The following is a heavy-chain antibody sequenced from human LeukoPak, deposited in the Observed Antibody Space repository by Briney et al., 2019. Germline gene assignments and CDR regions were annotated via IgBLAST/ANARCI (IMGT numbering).Heavy chain of an antibody. V-gene: IGHV3-7*01. Sequence: GGSLRLPCAASGFTFSTYWMTWVRQAPGKGREWVANMNQDGSQKFYVDSVKGRFTISRDNAKNSVYLQMNNMRAEDTALYYCARDNDRKDDSWGQGTLVTVSS. J-gene: IGHJ4*02. CDR1: GFTFSTYW. CDR2: MNQDGSQK. CDR3: ARDNDRKDDS. D-gene: IGHD2-8*01.